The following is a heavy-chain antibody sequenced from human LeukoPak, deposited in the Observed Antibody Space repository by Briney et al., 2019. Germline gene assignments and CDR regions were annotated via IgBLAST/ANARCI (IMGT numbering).Heavy chain of an antibody. CDR3: ARHFAGYQWPYYFDY. Sequence: SETLSLTCTVSGGSISSSSYYWGWIRQPPGKGLEWIGSIYYSGSTCYNPSLKSRVTISVDTSKNQFSLKLSSVTAADTAVYYCARHFAGYQWPYYFDYWGQGTLVTVSS. D-gene: IGHD6-19*01. CDR2: IYYSGST. J-gene: IGHJ4*02. V-gene: IGHV4-39*01. CDR1: GGSISSSSYY.